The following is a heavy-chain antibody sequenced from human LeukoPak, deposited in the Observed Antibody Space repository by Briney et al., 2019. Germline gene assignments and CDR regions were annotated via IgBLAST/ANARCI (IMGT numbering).Heavy chain of an antibody. CDR3: TRGKLDYGSGSYYKGYYYYGMDV. V-gene: IGHV1-3*01. Sequence: ASVKVSCKASGYTFTSYAMHWVRPAPGQRLDGMGWINAGNGNTKYSQKFQGRVTITRDTSASTAYMELSSLRSEDTAVYYCTRGKLDYGSGSYYKGYYYYGMDVWGKGTTVTVSS. J-gene: IGHJ6*04. CDR1: GYTFTSYA. CDR2: INAGNGNT. D-gene: IGHD3-10*01.